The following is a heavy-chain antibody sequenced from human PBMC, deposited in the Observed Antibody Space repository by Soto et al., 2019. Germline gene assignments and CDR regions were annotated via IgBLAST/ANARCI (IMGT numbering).Heavy chain of an antibody. V-gene: IGHV3-23*01. J-gene: IGHJ6*02. CDR2: ISGSGGST. Sequence: EVQLLESGGGLVQPGGSLRLSCAASGFTFSSYAMSWVRQAPGKGLEWVSAISGSGGSTYYADSVKGRFTISRDNSKNTLYLQMNSLRAEDTAVYYCARHNYIVLVPAAIPAYYYYGMDVWGQGTTVTVSS. CDR1: GFTFSSYA. D-gene: IGHD2-2*02. CDR3: ARHNYIVLVPAAIPAYYYYGMDV.